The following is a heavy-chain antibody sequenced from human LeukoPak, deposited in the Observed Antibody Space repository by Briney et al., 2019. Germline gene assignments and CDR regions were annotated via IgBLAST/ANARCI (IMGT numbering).Heavy chain of an antibody. CDR3: ARVLGFTMIVDY. D-gene: IGHD3-22*01. J-gene: IGHJ4*02. CDR1: GGSISSYY. V-gene: IGHV4-59*01. CDR2: IYYSGST. Sequence: SSETLSLTCTVSGGSISSYYWSWIRQPPGKGLEWIGYIYYSGSTNYNPSLKSRVTISVDTSKNQFSLKLSSVTAADTAVYYCARVLGFTMIVDYWGQGTLVTVSS.